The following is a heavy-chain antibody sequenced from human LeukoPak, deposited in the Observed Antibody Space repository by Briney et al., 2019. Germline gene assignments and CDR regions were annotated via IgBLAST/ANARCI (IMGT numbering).Heavy chain of an antibody. CDR2: IYSGDSDT. CDR3: ARSTNYDSSGYVGDY. V-gene: IGHV5-51*01. Sequence: GESLKISCKGSGYSFTSYWNGWVRQMPGKGLEWMGIIYSGDSDTRYSPSFQGRVTISADKSISTAYLQWSSLKASDTAMYYCARSTNYDSSGYVGDYWGQGTLVTVSS. D-gene: IGHD3-22*01. J-gene: IGHJ4*02. CDR1: GYSFTSYW.